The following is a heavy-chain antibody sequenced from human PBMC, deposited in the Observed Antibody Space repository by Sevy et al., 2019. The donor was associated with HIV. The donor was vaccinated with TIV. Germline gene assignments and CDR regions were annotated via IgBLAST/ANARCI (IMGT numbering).Heavy chain of an antibody. CDR1: GGSINSDH. CDR2: VYYTGGT. Sequence: SETLSLTCTVSGGSINSDHWNWIRQPPGKGLEWIGYVYYTGGTNYNPSLKNRVTISVDRTKNQFSLKLTSVNAADTAVYYCARRNDFAIWGQGTMVTVSS. J-gene: IGHJ3*02. V-gene: IGHV4-59*08. CDR3: ARRNDFAI.